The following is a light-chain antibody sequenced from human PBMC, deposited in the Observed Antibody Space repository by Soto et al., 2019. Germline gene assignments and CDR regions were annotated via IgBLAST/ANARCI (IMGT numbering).Light chain of an antibody. J-gene: IGLJ2*01. V-gene: IGLV2-14*01. CDR2: EVS. CDR1: SSDVGGYNY. Sequence: QSALTQPASVSGSPGQSITIPCTGTSSDVGGYNYVSWYQQHPGKAPKLMIYEVSNRPSGVSNRFSDSKSGNTASLTISGLQAEDEADYYCSSYTSSSTLVVFGGGTKLTVL. CDR3: SSYTSSSTLVV.